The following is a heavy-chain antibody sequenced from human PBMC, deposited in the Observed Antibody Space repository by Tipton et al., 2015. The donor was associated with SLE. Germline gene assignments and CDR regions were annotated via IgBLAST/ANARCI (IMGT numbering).Heavy chain of an antibody. V-gene: IGHV4-59*01. Sequence: LSLTCTVSGSSISTYYWRWIRQSPGKGLAWIGYIYYSGSTNFNPSLKSRVTISVDTSKNQFSLNLSSVTAADTAVYYCAREDWSGSYGWFDPWGQGTLVTVSS. D-gene: IGHD1-26*01. J-gene: IGHJ5*02. CDR1: GSSISTYY. CDR3: AREDWSGSYGWFDP. CDR2: IYYSGST.